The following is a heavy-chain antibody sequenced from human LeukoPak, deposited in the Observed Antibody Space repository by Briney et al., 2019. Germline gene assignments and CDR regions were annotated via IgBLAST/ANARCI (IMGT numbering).Heavy chain of an antibody. J-gene: IGHJ4*02. CDR2: IGGSGAGT. D-gene: IGHD2-15*01. Sequence: GGSLRLSCAASGFTFSNYAMNWVRQAPGKGLEWVSTIGGSGAGTYYADSVKGRFTISRDNSKNTLYLQMNSLRAEDTAVYYCAKASRLGGVAALYYFDYWGQGTLVTVSS. V-gene: IGHV3-23*01. CDR1: GFTFSNYA. CDR3: AKASRLGGVAALYYFDY.